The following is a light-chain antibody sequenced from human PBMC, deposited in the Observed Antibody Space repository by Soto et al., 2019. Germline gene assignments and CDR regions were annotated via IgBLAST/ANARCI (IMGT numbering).Light chain of an antibody. CDR2: EVS. Sequence: QSALAQPASVSGSPGQSITISCTGTSSDVGSYNLVSWYQQHPGKAPKLMIYEVSKRPSGVSNRFSGSKSGNTASLTISGLQAEDEADYYCCSYEGSSPFYVFGTGTKVTVL. J-gene: IGLJ1*01. CDR3: CSYEGSSPFYV. V-gene: IGLV2-23*02. CDR1: SSDVGSYNL.